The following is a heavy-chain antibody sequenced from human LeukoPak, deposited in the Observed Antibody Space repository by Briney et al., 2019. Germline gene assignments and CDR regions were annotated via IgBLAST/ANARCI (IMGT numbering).Heavy chain of an antibody. V-gene: IGHV4-59*01. CDR2: ISYSGTT. D-gene: IGHD5-12*01. Sequence: SETLSLTCIVSGGSISNFYWNWIRQTPGKGLEWIAFISYSGTTNYHPSLKSRVTISIDTSKSQISLKLTSVTAADAAVYYCARHLRGAHFDFWGRGTLVTVSS. CDR1: GGSISNFY. CDR3: ARHLRGAHFDF. J-gene: IGHJ4*02.